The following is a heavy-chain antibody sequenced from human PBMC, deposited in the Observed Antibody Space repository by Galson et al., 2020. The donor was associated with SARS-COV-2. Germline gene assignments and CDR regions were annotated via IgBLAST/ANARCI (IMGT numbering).Heavy chain of an antibody. CDR1: GYTLTELS. D-gene: IGHD6-13*01. Sequence: ASVKVSCKVSGYTLTELSMHWVRQAPGKGLEWMGGFDPEDGETIYAQKFQGRVTMTEDTSTDTAYMELSSLRSEDTAVYYCATSSSWPRRPINWLGPWGQGTLVTGSS. V-gene: IGHV1-24*01. CDR3: ATSSSWPRRPINWLGP. J-gene: IGHJ5*02. CDR2: FDPEDGET.